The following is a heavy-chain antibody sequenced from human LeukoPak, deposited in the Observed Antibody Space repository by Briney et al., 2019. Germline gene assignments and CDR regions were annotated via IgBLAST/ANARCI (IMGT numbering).Heavy chain of an antibody. CDR2: MYYSGNT. D-gene: IGHD3-10*01. V-gene: IGHV4-59*08. CDR1: GGSISSYY. J-gene: IGHJ4*02. Sequence: SETLSLTRTVSGGSISSYYWSWIRQPPGKGLEWIGHMYYSGNTDYNPSLKSRVTISIDTSKNQFSLKLSSVTAADTAVYYCARRNYGSGTYDYWGQGTLVTVSS. CDR3: ARRNYGSGTYDY.